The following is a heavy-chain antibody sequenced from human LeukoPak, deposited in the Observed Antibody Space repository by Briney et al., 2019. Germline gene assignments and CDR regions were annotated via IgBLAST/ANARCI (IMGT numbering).Heavy chain of an antibody. Sequence: GASVKVSCKDSGYTLTSYGISGLRQAPGQGLEWMGWINPYNGNTNYQHKPQGRVTMTSDASSSRAYMELRSLRSDDTAVYYCARDYDILTGDYSRSYFDYWGEGTLVTVSS. D-gene: IGHD3-9*01. V-gene: IGHV1-18*01. CDR1: GYTLTSYG. CDR3: ARDYDILTGDYSRSYFDY. J-gene: IGHJ4*02. CDR2: INPYNGNT.